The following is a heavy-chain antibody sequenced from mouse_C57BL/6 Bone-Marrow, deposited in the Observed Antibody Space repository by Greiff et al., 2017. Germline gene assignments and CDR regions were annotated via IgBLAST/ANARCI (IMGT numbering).Heavy chain of an antibody. V-gene: IGHV1-9*01. CDR3: ARGYYGNDAYWYFDV. CDR1: GYTFTGYW. J-gene: IGHJ1*03. CDR2: LLPGSGST. Sequence: QVQLQQSGAELMKPGASVKLSCKATGYTFTGYWIEWVKQRPGHGLEWIGELLPGSGSTNYNEKFKDKATLTADKSSSTAYMQLSSLTYEDSAVYYCARGYYGNDAYWYFDVWGTGTTVTGSS. D-gene: IGHD2-2*01.